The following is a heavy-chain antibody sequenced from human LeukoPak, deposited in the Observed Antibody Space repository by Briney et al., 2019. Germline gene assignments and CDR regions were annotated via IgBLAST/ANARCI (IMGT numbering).Heavy chain of an antibody. CDR1: GGSFSSGNYY. J-gene: IGHJ4*02. CDR3: ARVDTVTTTFDY. D-gene: IGHD4-17*01. Sequence: PSETLSLTCTVSGGSFSSGNYYWSWIRQPRGKGLEWIVYIHYTGSPNYNPSLKSRITISVDTSKNQFSLRLNSVTAADTAVYYCARVDTVTTTFDYWGQGTLVTVSS. V-gene: IGHV4-61*01. CDR2: IHYTGSP.